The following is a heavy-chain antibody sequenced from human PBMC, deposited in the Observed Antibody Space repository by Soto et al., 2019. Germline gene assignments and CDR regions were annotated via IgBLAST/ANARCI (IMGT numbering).Heavy chain of an antibody. J-gene: IGHJ6*02. CDR2: IVVGSGNT. D-gene: IGHD6-6*01. V-gene: IGHV1-58*01. CDR3: AARGATGSSYYSGLDV. Sequence: SVKVSCKASGFTFTSSAVQWVRQARGQRLEWIGWIVVGSGNTNYAQKFRERVTITRDMSTGTAYMQLSSLRSDDTAVYYCAARGATGSSYYSGLDVWGQGTTVTVS. CDR1: GFTFTSSA.